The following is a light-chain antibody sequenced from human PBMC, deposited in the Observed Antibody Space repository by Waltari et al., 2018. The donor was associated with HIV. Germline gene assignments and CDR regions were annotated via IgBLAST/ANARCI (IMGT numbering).Light chain of an antibody. CDR1: RAVPYNY. V-gene: IGKV3-20*01. Sequence: IVLTQSPGTLSFSPGEGATLSCRASRAVPYNYVAWYQHKSGQAPTLLIYRASSRATGVPDRFSGSGSGTDFTLTISRLEPEDFAMYYCQQYADSYTFGQGTKLEI. CDR2: RAS. CDR3: QQYADSYT. J-gene: IGKJ2*01.